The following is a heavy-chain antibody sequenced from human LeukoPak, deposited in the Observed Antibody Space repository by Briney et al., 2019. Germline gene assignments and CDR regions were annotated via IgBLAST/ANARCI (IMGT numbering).Heavy chain of an antibody. J-gene: IGHJ6*03. V-gene: IGHV1-8*01. CDR3: ARAGLFTMVSYYYMDV. CDR2: MNPNSGNT. D-gene: IGHD3-10*01. CDR1: GYTFTSYD. Sequence: ASVKVSCKASGYTFTSYDINWVRQATGQGLEWMGWMNPNSGNTGYAQKFQGRVTMTRNTSISTAYMELSSLRSEGTAVYYCARAGLFTMVSYYYMDVWAKGTTVTISS.